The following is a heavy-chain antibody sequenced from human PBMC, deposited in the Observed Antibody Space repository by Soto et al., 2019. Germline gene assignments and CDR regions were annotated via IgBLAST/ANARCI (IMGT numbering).Heavy chain of an antibody. CDR2: IDPSDSYT. CDR1: GYSFTSYW. CDR3: ARLGNYGRYYYYGMDV. V-gene: IGHV5-10-1*01. J-gene: IGHJ6*02. D-gene: IGHD4-17*01. Sequence: KISCKGSGYSFTSYWISWVRQMPGKGLEWMGRIDPSDSYTNYSPSFQGHVTISADKSISTAYLQWSSLKASDTAMYYCARLGNYGRYYYYGMDVWGQGTTVTVSS.